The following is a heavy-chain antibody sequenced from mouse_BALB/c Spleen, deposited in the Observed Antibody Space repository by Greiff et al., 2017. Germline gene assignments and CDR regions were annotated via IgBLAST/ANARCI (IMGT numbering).Heavy chain of an antibody. CDR3: ARRGSYYGSSYDYFDY. J-gene: IGHJ2*01. CDR2: INPYNGAT. D-gene: IGHD1-1*01. V-gene: IGHV1-26*01. CDR1: GYSFTGYY. Sequence: QLQQSGPELVKPGASVKISCKASGYSFTGYYMHWVKQSHVKSLEWIGRINPYNGATSYNQNFKDKASLTVDKSSSTAYMELHSLTSEDSAVYYCARRGSYYGSSYDYFDYWGQGTTLTVSS.